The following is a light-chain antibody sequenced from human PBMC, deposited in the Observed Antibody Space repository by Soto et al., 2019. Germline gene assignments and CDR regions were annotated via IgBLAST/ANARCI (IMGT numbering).Light chain of an antibody. CDR3: QQYNNWPLG. CDR2: GAS. J-gene: IGKJ3*01. CDR1: QSVSSN. V-gene: IGKV3-15*01. Sequence: EIVMTQSPATLSVSPGERATLSCRASQSVSSNLAWYQQKPGQAPRLLIYGASTRATGIPARFSGSGSGTEFTLTLSSLQSEDFAVYYCQQYNNWPLGFGPGTKVDIK.